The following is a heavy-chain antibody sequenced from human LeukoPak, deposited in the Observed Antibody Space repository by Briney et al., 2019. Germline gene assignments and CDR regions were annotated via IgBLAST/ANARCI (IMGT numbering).Heavy chain of an antibody. J-gene: IGHJ2*01. CDR2: IGTAGDT. V-gene: IGHV3-13*01. CDR1: GFTFSSYY. CDR3: ARAALDCSSTSCYNYFDL. D-gene: IGHD2-2*02. Sequence: GGSLILFCGASGFTFSSYYMHWGRQATGKGLEWGSAIGTAGDTYYPGSVKGRFTISRENAKNSLYLQMNSLRAGDTAVYYCARAALDCSSTSCYNYFDLWGRGTLVTVSS.